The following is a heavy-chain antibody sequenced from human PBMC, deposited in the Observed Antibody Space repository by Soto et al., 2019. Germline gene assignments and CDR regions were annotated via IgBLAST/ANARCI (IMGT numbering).Heavy chain of an antibody. CDR1: GYTFTSYD. CDR3: ARGGRGARYDKAP. J-gene: IGHJ5*02. CDR2: MNPKSGNT. D-gene: IGHD3-10*01. V-gene: IGHV1-8*01. Sequence: QVQLVQSGAEVKKPGASVKVSCKASGYTFTSYDINWVRQATGQGFEWMGWMNPKSGNTGYVQKIQGRVTMTRDTSINTAGMELSSLRSEDTAVYYCARGGRGARYDKAPWGQGTLVTVSS.